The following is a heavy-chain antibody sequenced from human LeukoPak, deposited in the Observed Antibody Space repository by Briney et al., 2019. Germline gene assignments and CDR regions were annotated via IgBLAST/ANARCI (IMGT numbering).Heavy chain of an antibody. Sequence: GGSLRLSCAVSGFTFSSYWMYWVRQTPGKGLVWVSRINSDGSSTNYADSVKGRFTISRDNAKNTLYLQMNSLRVEDTAVYYCAGGPPLWHTALDIWGQGTLVTVSS. J-gene: IGHJ3*02. V-gene: IGHV3-74*01. CDR2: INSDGSST. CDR1: GFTFSSYW. D-gene: IGHD3-10*01. CDR3: AGGPPLWHTALDI.